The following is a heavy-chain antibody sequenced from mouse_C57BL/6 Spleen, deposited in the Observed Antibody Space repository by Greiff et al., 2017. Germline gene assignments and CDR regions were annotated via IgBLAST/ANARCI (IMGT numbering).Heavy chain of an antibody. D-gene: IGHD2-13*01. CDR1: GYTFTSYW. CDR2: IDPSASYT. Sequence: VQLQQPGAELVMPGASVKLSCKASGYTFTSYWMHWVKQRPGQGLEWIGEIDPSASYTNYNQKFKGKSTLTVEKSSCTAYMQLSSLTSEVSAVYYCARKRDCDAKGYWGQGASVTVAS. CDR3: ARKRDCDAKGY. J-gene: IGHJ4*01. V-gene: IGHV1-69*01.